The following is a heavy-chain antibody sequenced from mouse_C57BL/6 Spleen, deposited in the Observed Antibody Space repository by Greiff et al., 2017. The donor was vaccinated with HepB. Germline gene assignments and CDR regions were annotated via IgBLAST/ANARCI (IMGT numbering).Heavy chain of an antibody. J-gene: IGHJ1*03. CDR2: INYDGSST. D-gene: IGHD1-1*01. Sequence: EVQLVESEGGLVQPGSSMKLSCTASGFTFSDYYMAWVRQIPEKGLEWVANINYDGSSTYYLDSLKSRFIISRDNAKNILYLQMSSLKSEDTATYYCARITSRRYFDVWGTGTTVTVSS. CDR1: GFTFSDYY. CDR3: ARITSRRYFDV. V-gene: IGHV5-16*01.